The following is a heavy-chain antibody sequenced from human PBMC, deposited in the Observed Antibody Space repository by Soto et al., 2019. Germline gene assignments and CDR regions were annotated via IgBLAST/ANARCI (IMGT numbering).Heavy chain of an antibody. CDR1: GFTFSSYA. Sequence: PGGSLRLSCAASGFTFSSYAMHWVRQAPGKGLEYVSAISSNGGSTYYANSVKGRFTISRDNSKNTLHLQMGSLRAEDMAVYYCAREMRYCSSTSCPFDYWGQGTLVTVSS. D-gene: IGHD2-2*01. CDR3: AREMRYCSSTSCPFDY. CDR2: ISSNGGST. J-gene: IGHJ4*02. V-gene: IGHV3-64*01.